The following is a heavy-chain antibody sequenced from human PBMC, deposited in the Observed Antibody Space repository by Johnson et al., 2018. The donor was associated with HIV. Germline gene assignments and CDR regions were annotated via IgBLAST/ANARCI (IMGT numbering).Heavy chain of an antibody. CDR1: GFTFSSYA. CDR3: AREGPAERAGFDI. Sequence: VQLVESGGDLVQPGRSLRLSCAASGFTFSSYAMSWVRQAPGKGLEWVSAISGSGGSTYYADSVKGRFTISRDNARNTLYLQMNSLRADDTAVYYCAREGPAERAGFDIWGQGTMVTVSS. J-gene: IGHJ3*02. V-gene: IGHV3-23*04. CDR2: ISGSGGST.